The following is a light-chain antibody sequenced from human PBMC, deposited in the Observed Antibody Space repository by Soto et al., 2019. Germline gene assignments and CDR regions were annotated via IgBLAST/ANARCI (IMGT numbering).Light chain of an antibody. V-gene: IGKV3-15*01. CDR2: GAS. J-gene: IGKJ1*01. Sequence: EIVMTQSPATLSVSPGERATLSCRASQSVSINLAWYQQKPGQAPRLLIYGASTRATGIPARFSGSGSGTEFTLTISSLQSEDFAVYYCQQCNDWPPVTFGQGTKVEIK. CDR3: QQCNDWPPVT. CDR1: QSVSIN.